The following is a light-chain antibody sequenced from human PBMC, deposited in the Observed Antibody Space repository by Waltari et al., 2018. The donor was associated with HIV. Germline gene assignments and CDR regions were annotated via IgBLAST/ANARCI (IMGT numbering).Light chain of an antibody. CDR3: VLYMGSGVWV. J-gene: IGLJ3*02. V-gene: IGLV8-61*01. Sequence: QTVVTQEPSFSVSPGGTVTLTCGLSSGSVSTNSYPSCYQQTPGQAPRKLIYSTNTRSSGVPDRFSGSILGNKAALTITGAQADDESDYYCVLYMGSGVWVFGGGTKLTVL. CDR1: SGSVSTNSY. CDR2: STN.